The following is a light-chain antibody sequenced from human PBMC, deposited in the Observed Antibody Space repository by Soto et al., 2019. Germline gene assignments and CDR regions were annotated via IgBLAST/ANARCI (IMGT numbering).Light chain of an antibody. J-gene: IGKJ1*01. CDR3: QQSYSTPWT. Sequence: IQMTQSPSSLSASVGDRVTITCRASQSISSYLNWYQQKPGKAPKLLIYAASSLQSGVPSRFSGSGSGTYFTLTFSSLQPEDFATYYCQQSYSTPWTFGQGTKVEIK. CDR2: AAS. V-gene: IGKV1-39*01. CDR1: QSISSY.